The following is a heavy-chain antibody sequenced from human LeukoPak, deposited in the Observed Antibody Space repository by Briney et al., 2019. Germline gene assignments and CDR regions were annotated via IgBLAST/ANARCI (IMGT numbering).Heavy chain of an antibody. CDR3: ARDRGHGDNYFDY. Sequence: SETLSLTFTVSGGSISSYYWSWIRQPAGQGLEWIGRIYTSGSTNYNPSLKSRVTMSVDTSKNQFSLTLSSVTAADTAVYYCARDRGHGDNYFDYWGQGTLVTVSS. D-gene: IGHD4-17*01. J-gene: IGHJ4*02. CDR2: IYTSGST. V-gene: IGHV4-4*07. CDR1: GGSISSYY.